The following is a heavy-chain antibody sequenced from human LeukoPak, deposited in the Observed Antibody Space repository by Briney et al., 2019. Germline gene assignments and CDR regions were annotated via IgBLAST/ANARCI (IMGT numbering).Heavy chain of an antibody. J-gene: IGHJ4*02. CDR1: GYTFTGYY. Sequence: GASVKVSCKASGYTFTGYYMHWVRQAPGQGLEWMGWINPNSGGTNYAQKFQGRVTMTRDTSTSTAYMELSRLRSDDTAVYYCARTATWIQLWLISDYWGQGTLVTVSS. CDR3: ARTATWIQLWLISDY. V-gene: IGHV1-2*02. D-gene: IGHD5-18*01. CDR2: INPNSGGT.